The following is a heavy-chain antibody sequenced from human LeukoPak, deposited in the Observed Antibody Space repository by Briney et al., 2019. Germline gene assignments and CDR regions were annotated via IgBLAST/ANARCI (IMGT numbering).Heavy chain of an antibody. J-gene: IGHJ3*02. CDR1: GYSISSGYY. CDR3: ARPGYCSSTSCPKSDAFDI. V-gene: IGHV4-38-2*01. CDR2: IYHSGST. Sequence: PSETLSLTCAVSGYSISSGYYWGWIRQPPVKGLTWIGSIYHSGSTYYNPSLKSRVTISVDTSKNQFSLKLSSVTAADTAVYYCARPGYCSSTSCPKSDAFDIWGQGTMVTVSS. D-gene: IGHD2-2*03.